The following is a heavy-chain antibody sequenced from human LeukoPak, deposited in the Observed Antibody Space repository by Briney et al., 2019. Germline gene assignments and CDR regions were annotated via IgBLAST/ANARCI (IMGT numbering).Heavy chain of an antibody. CDR2: IRYDGSNN. CDR3: AKDQEAETPFDY. CDR1: GFTFSSYS. Sequence: GGSLRLSCAASGFTFSSYSMRWVRQAPSKGLEWVAFIRYDGSNNYYADSVKGRFTISRDNSKNTLYLQMNSLRAEDTAVYYCAKDQEAETPFDYWGQGTLVTVSS. V-gene: IGHV3-30*02. J-gene: IGHJ4*02.